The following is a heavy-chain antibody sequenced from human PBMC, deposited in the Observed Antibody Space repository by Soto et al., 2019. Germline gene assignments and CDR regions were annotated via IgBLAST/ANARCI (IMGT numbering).Heavy chain of an antibody. CDR1: GGSFSTYS. D-gene: IGHD4-17*01. V-gene: IGHV1-69*06. CDR3: AITYGDYVVGAFDI. Sequence: QVQLVQSEAEVKKPGSSVKVSCKASGGSFSTYSISWVRQAPGQGLEWMGGIIPIFGTSNYAQKFQGRVTITADKSTNTAYMELSSLRSEDTAVYYCAITYGDYVVGAFDIWGQGTMVTVSS. CDR2: IIPIFGTS. J-gene: IGHJ3*02.